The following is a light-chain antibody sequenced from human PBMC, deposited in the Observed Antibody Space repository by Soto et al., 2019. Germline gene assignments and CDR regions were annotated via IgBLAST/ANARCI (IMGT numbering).Light chain of an antibody. CDR1: QNVNSN. V-gene: IGKV3-15*01. CDR2: VAS. CDR3: QQYNDWPFT. Sequence: EIVLTQSPATLSVSPGERASLSCRASQNVNSNLAWYQQKPGQAPRFLIDVASARATGIPARFSGSGSGTEFTLTISSLQSEDFAVYYCQQYNDWPFTFGQGTKLE. J-gene: IGKJ2*01.